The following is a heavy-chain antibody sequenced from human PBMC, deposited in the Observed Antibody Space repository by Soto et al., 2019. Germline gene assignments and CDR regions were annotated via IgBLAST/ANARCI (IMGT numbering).Heavy chain of an antibody. J-gene: IGHJ5*02. V-gene: IGHV3-30*18. CDR2: ISYDGSNK. CDR1: GFTFSSYG. Sequence: GGSLRLSCAASGFTFSSYGMHWVRQAPGKGLEWVAVISYDGSNKYYADSVKGRFTISRDNSKNTLYLQMNSLRAEDTAVYYCAKGAGYSSSWGQGTLVTVSS. CDR3: AKGAGYSSS. D-gene: IGHD6-13*01.